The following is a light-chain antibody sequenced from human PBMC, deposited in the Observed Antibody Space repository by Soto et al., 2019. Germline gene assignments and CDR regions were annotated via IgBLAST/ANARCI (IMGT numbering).Light chain of an antibody. J-gene: IGKJ3*01. Sequence: EIVLTQSPAILSLTPGERATLSCRASQRVSTYLAWYQQKPGQAPRLLIYDTANRASGVPARFSGSGSGTDFTLTISSLEPEDFAVYYCRQRSSWPFTFGSGATVDIK. CDR2: DTA. CDR3: RQRSSWPFT. V-gene: IGKV3-11*01. CDR1: QRVSTY.